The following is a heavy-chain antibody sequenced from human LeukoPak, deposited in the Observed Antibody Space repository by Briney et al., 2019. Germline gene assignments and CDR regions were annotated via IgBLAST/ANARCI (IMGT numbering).Heavy chain of an antibody. CDR1: GYTFTSYY. Sequence: ASVKVSCKASGYTFTSYYMHWARQAPGQGLEWMGIINPSGGSTSYAQKFQGRVTMTRDMSTSTVYMELSSLRSEDTAVYYCARGGTVVVPAAIRPTQPYYFDYWGQGTLVTVSS. V-gene: IGHV1-46*01. CDR2: INPSGGST. D-gene: IGHD2-2*02. J-gene: IGHJ4*02. CDR3: ARGGTVVVPAAIRPTQPYYFDY.